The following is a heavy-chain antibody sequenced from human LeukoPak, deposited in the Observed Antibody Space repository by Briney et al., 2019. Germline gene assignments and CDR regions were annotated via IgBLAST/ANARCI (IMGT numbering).Heavy chain of an antibody. D-gene: IGHD1-1*01. Sequence: SETLSLTCTVSGGSISNSSYYWGWIRQPPGKGLEWIGSIYYSGSTYYNPSLKSRVTISVDTSKNQFSLKLSSVTAADTAVYYCARGNWQTIYYYYYMDVWGKGTTVTVSS. CDR2: IYYSGST. CDR3: ARGNWQTIYYYYYMDV. J-gene: IGHJ6*03. CDR1: GGSISNSSYY. V-gene: IGHV4-39*07.